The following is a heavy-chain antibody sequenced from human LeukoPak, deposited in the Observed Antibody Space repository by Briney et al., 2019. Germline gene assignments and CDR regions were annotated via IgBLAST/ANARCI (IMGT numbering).Heavy chain of an antibody. J-gene: IGHJ4*02. CDR3: ARENREYSSGWYCFDY. Sequence: ASVKVSCKASGYTFTGYYMHWVRQAPGQGLEWMGWINPNSGGTNYAQKFQGRVTMTRDTSISTAYMELSRLRSDDTAVYYCARENREYSSGWYCFDYWGQGTLVTVSS. D-gene: IGHD6-19*01. CDR1: GYTFTGYY. CDR2: INPNSGGT. V-gene: IGHV1-2*02.